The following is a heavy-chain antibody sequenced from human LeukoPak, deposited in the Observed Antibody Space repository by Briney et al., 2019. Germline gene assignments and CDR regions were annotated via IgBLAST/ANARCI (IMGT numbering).Heavy chain of an antibody. CDR2: IYYSGRT. J-gene: IGHJ4*02. V-gene: IGHV4-39*01. Sequence: SETLSLTCTVSGGSISSSSYYWGWIRQPPGKGLEWIGSIYYSGRTSYNPSLKSRPTISVDTSKNQFSLKLISVIAADTAVYYCARQNTAVAATYYFDYWGQGTLVTVSS. CDR1: GGSISSSSYY. D-gene: IGHD6-19*01. CDR3: ARQNTAVAATYYFDY.